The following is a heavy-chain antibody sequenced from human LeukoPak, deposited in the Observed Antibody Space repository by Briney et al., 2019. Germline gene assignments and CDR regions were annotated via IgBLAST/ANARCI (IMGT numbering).Heavy chain of an antibody. D-gene: IGHD1-26*01. V-gene: IGHV5-51*01. CDR1: GYSFTSYW. CDR3: ARQGGSYWSHFDH. CDR2: IYPGDSDT. Sequence: GESLKISCKGSGYSFTSYWIGWVRQMPGKGLEWMGIIYPGDSDTRYSPSFQGQVTISADKSISTAYLQWTSLKASDTTMYYCARQGGSYWSHFDHWGQGTLVTVSS. J-gene: IGHJ4*02.